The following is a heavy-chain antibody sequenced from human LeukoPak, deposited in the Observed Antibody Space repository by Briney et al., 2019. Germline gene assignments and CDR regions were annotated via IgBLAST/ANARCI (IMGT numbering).Heavy chain of an antibody. CDR2: IYYSGST. CDR1: GGSISSSSYY. D-gene: IGHD6-13*01. V-gene: IGHV4-39*01. Sequence: PSETLSLTCTVSGGSISSSSYYWGWIRQPPGKGLEWIGSIYYSGSTYYNPSLKSRVTISVDTSKNQFSLKLSSVTAADTAVYYCASEVSAAGGSWFDPWGQGTLSPSPQ. J-gene: IGHJ5*02. CDR3: ASEVSAAGGSWFDP.